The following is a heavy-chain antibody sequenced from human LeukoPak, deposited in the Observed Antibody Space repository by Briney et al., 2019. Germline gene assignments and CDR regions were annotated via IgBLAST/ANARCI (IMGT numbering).Heavy chain of an antibody. Sequence: ASVKVSCKASGYTFTSYYMHWVRQAPGQGLEWMGIINPSGGSTSYAQKFQGRVTMTRDTSTSTVYMELSSLRSEDTAVHYCARDGSRYCSSTSCYYGFDPWGQGTLVTVSS. CDR3: ARDGSRYCSSTSCYYGFDP. J-gene: IGHJ5*02. V-gene: IGHV1-46*01. CDR1: GYTFTSYY. D-gene: IGHD2-2*01. CDR2: INPSGGST.